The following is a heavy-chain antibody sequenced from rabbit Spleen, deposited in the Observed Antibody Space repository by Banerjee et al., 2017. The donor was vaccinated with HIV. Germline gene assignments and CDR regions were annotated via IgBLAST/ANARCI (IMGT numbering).Heavy chain of an antibody. CDR3: VRGASSSGYYSL. V-gene: IGHV1S47*01. CDR1: GFDFSSFG. Sequence: QEQLMESGGGLVQPGGSLKLSCKASGFDFSSFGVRWVCQAPGKGLEWIGYIDPLFGPTSYANWVKGRFSISSHNAQNTLYLQLNSLTAADTATYFCVRGASSSGYYSLWGPGTLVTVS. J-gene: IGHJ6*01. CDR2: IDPLFGPT. D-gene: IGHD1-1*01.